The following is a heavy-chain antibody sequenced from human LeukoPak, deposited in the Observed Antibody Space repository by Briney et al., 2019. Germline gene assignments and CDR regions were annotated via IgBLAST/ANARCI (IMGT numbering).Heavy chain of an antibody. CDR2: IIPIFGTA. J-gene: IGHJ4*02. V-gene: IGHV1-69*13. D-gene: IGHD3-22*01. CDR1: GGIFSSYA. CDR3: ARGPGWHDSSGFYYFDY. Sequence: SVKVSCKASGGIFSSYAISWVRQAPGQGLEWMGGIIPIFGTANYAQKFQGRVTITADESTSTAYMELSSLRSEDTAVYYCARGPGWHDSSGFYYFDYWGQGTLVPVSS.